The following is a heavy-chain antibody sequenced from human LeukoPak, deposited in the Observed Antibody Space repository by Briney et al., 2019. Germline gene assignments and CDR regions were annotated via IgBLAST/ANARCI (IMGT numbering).Heavy chain of an antibody. J-gene: IGHJ4*02. CDR2: IYYSGST. V-gene: IGHV4-39*07. Sequence: TSETLSLTCTVSGGSISSSSYYWGWIRQPPGKGLEWIGSIYYSGSTYYNPSLKSRVTISVDTSKNQFSLKLSSVTAADTAVYYCARDHYYDSSGYFQIWGQGTLVTVSS. CDR3: ARDHYYDSSGYFQI. D-gene: IGHD3-22*01. CDR1: GGSISSSSYY.